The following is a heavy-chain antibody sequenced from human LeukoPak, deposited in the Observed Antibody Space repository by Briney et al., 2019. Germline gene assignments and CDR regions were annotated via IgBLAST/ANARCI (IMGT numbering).Heavy chain of an antibody. CDR1: GFTFSHYG. V-gene: IGHV3-23*01. CDR3: AKSHHVTAIDY. CDR2: ISGSGGST. D-gene: IGHD2-21*02. Sequence: GGSLRLSCAASGFTFSHYGMTWVRQAPGKGLEWVSAISGSGGSTYNAGSVKGRFTISRDNSKNTLYLQMNSLRADDTAVYYCAKSHHVTAIDYWGQGTLVTVSS. J-gene: IGHJ4*02.